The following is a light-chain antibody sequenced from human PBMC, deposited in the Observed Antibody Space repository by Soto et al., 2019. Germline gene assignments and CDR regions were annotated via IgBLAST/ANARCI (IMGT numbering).Light chain of an antibody. CDR1: SSNIERNY. J-gene: IGLJ1*01. CDR2: RNS. V-gene: IGLV1-47*01. Sequence: QAVVTQPPSASGTPGQRVTICCSGTSSNIERNYVYWCQQFPGTAPKLLIYRNSQRPSGAPSLFSGSTSGTSASLAISGLRSEDEANYYCTSWDNIRGGVFGIGTKLTVL. CDR3: TSWDNIRGGV.